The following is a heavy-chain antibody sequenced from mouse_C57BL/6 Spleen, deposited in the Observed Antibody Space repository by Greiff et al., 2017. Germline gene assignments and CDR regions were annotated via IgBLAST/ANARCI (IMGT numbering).Heavy chain of an antibody. J-gene: IGHJ2*01. CDR1: GYTFTSYW. CDR2: IDPSDSYT. Sequence: QVQLQQPGAELVRPGTSVKLSCKASGYTFTSYWMHWVKQRPGQGLEWIGVIDPSDSYTNYDQKFKGKATLTVDTSSSTAYMQLSSLTSEDSAVYYCARTTVVPLDYWGQGTTLTVSS. V-gene: IGHV1-59*01. CDR3: ARTTVVPLDY. D-gene: IGHD1-1*01.